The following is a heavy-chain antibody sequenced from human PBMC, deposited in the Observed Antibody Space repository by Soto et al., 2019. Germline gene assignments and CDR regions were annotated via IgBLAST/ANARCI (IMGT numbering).Heavy chain of an antibody. D-gene: IGHD7-27*01. CDR2: ISETGSHT. J-gene: IGHJ4*02. V-gene: IGHV3-11*06. CDR3: ARSLRATSPLTF. Sequence: VQLVDSGGGLVKPGGSLRLSCEASGFTFTDYHMSWIRQAPGKGLEWVALISETGSHTTYAESVKGGFTISRDNARPSVFLPMNSLRSEDTAVYFCARSLRATSPLTFWGQGTLVPVTS. CDR1: GFTFTDYH.